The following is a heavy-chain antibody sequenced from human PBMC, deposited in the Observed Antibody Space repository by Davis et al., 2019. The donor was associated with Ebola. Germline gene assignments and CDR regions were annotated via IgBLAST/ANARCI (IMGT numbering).Heavy chain of an antibody. Sequence: PGGSLRLSCTVSGGSISSYYWSWIRQPPGKGLEWIGYIYYSGSTNYNPSLKSRVTISVDTSKNQFSLKLSSVTAADTAVYYCARVVVSHYYYMDVWGKGTTVTVSS. CDR1: GGSISSYY. CDR3: ARVVVSHYYYMDV. J-gene: IGHJ6*03. V-gene: IGHV4-59*01. D-gene: IGHD3-22*01. CDR2: IYYSGST.